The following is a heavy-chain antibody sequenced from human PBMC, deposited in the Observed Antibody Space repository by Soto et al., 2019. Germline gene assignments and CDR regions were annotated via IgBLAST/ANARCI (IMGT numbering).Heavy chain of an antibody. CDR1: GFTFTDYG. J-gene: IGHJ4*02. D-gene: IGHD1-1*01. CDR3: AKGRGGTDGTFDS. V-gene: IGHV3-23*01. Sequence: EVQLLESGGGLVQPGGSLTLSCAVSGFTFTDYGMTWVPQAPGKGLEWVSTISGRGGGTYYTESVKGRFPIARDASKNTVSLEMSSLRVEDTAVYYCAKGRGGTDGTFDSWGQGALVTVSS. CDR2: ISGRGGGT.